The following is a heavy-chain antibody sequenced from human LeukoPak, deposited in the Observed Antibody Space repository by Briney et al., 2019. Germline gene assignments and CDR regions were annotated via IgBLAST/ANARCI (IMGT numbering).Heavy chain of an antibody. V-gene: IGHV4-61*02. Sequence: SQTLSLTCTVSGGSISSGSYYWSWIRQPAGKGLEWIGRIYTSGSTNYNPSLKSRVTMSVDTSKNQFSLKLSSVTAADTAVYYCARDYHSSGWYRGWFDPWGQGTLVTVSS. J-gene: IGHJ5*02. CDR1: GGSISSGSYY. CDR2: IYTSGST. D-gene: IGHD6-19*01. CDR3: ARDYHSSGWYRGWFDP.